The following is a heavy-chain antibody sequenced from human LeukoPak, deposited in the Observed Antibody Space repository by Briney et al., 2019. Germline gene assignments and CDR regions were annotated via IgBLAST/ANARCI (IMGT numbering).Heavy chain of an antibody. D-gene: IGHD2-15*01. CDR3: ARSPSGYCSGGSCRDYFDY. J-gene: IGHJ4*02. V-gene: IGHV1-18*01. Sequence: ASVKVSCKASGYTFTNYAITWVRQAPGQGPEWMGWISPYNGDRRDALKFQDRVTMTTDTATSTAYMELSSLRSEDTAVYYCARSPSGYCSGGSCRDYFDYWGQGTLVTVSS. CDR2: ISPYNGDR. CDR1: GYTFTNYA.